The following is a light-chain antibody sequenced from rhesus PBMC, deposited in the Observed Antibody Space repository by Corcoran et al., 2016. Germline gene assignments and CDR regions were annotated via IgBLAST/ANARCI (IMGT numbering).Light chain of an antibody. CDR1: QSVSSY. J-gene: IGKJ2*01. V-gene: IGKV3-24*04. Sequence: EIVMMQSPATLALSPGERATLSCRASQSVSSYLAWYQQQPGQAPRLLSYGASSRATSIPDRFSGSESGTEFTLTISGLEPEDVGVYFCLQSSDWPQYSFGQGTKLEIK. CDR3: LQSSDWPQYS. CDR2: GAS.